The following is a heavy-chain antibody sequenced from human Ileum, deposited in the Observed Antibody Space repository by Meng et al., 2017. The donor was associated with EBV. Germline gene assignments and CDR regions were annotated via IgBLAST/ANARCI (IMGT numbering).Heavy chain of an antibody. J-gene: IGHJ5*02. D-gene: IGHD2-21*02. CDR2: IYHTGST. Sequence: QAPVLGVVKPAEPLPPTSSVYVAHITSYSYSWGWIRQPPGKGLEWIATIYHTGSTYYNPSLKSRVTISVDTSKNEFSLKVTSVTAADTALYYCARRDTAWFDPWGRGTLVTVSS. CDR1: VAHITSYSYS. CDR3: ARRDTAWFDP. V-gene: IGHV4-39*01.